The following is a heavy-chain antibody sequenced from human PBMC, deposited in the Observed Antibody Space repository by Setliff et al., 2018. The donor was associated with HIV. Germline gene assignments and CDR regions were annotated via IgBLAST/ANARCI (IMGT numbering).Heavy chain of an antibody. V-gene: IGHV4-59*12. CDR2: IYYSGET. J-gene: IGHJ6*03. CDR3: NIYYYYYMDV. Sequence: PLETLSLTCTVSGGSINNYFWSWIRQSPGRGLEWIGYIYYSGETNYNPSLKSRVTFSVDTSKNQFSLKLSSVTAADTAVYYCNIYYYYYMDVWGKGTTVTVSS. CDR1: GGSINNYF.